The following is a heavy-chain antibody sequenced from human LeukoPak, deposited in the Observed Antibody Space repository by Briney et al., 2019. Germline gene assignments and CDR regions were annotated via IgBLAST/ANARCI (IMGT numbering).Heavy chain of an antibody. J-gene: IGHJ6*02. CDR2: INWNGGST. Sequence: GGSLRLSCAASGFTFDDYGMSWVRQAPGKGLEWVSGINWNGGSTGYADSVKGRFTISRDNAKNSLYLQMNSLRAEDTALYHCARVPRLRGELLSIYYYYGMDVWGQGTTVTVSS. V-gene: IGHV3-20*01. CDR3: ARVPRLRGELLSIYYYYGMDV. CDR1: GFTFDDYG. D-gene: IGHD3-10*01.